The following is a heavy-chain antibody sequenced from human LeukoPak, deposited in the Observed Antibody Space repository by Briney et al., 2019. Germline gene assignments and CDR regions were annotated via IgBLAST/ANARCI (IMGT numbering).Heavy chain of an antibody. J-gene: IGHJ1*01. CDR3: ARSLLAYCGGDCYSEYFQH. V-gene: IGHV1-69*01. D-gene: IGHD2-21*02. CDR2: IIPIFGTA. CDR1: GDTFSSYA. Sequence: GSSVKVSCKASGDTFSSYAISWVRQAPGQGLEWMGGIIPIFGTANYAQKFQGRVTITADESTSTAYMELSSLRSEDTAVYYCARSLLAYCGGDCYSEYFQHWGQGTLVTVSS.